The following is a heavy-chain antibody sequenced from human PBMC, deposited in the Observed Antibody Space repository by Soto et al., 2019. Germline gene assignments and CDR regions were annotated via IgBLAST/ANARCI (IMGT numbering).Heavy chain of an antibody. CDR1: GYTFFTYD. Sequence: QVHLVQSGVEVKTPGASVKVSCQASGYTFFTYDISWVRQAPGQGLEWMGWISIYSGDTKYAQKFQGRVTMTTDTSTTTAYLELRSLTSDDTAVYYCARHHGPTTSENWFDPWGQGNLVNVSS. D-gene: IGHD5-12*01. J-gene: IGHJ5*02. CDR2: ISIYSGDT. CDR3: ARHHGPTTSENWFDP. V-gene: IGHV1-18*01.